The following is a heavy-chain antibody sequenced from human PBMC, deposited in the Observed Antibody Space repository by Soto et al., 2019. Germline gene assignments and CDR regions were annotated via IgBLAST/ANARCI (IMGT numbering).Heavy chain of an antibody. J-gene: IGHJ6*02. CDR2: ISWNSGSI. D-gene: IGHD5-18*01. CDR3: AKDTEGGTAMVQDGMDV. V-gene: IGHV3-9*01. CDR1: GFTFDDYA. Sequence: EVQLVESGGGLVQPGRSLRLSCAASGFTFDDYAMHWVRQAPGKGLEWVSGISWNSGSIGYADSVKGRCTISRDNAKNSLYLQMNSLRAEDTAVYYCAKDTEGGTAMVQDGMDVWGQGTTVTVSS.